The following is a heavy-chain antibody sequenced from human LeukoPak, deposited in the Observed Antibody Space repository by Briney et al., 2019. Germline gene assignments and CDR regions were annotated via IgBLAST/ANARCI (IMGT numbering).Heavy chain of an antibody. CDR1: GFIFSSYA. CDR3: AKGAWYNWNHYFDY. V-gene: IGHV3-64*04. D-gene: IGHD1-20*01. J-gene: IGHJ4*02. Sequence: PGGSLRLSCSASGFIFSSYAMHWVRQAPGKGLEYVSAISGNGGSTYYADSVKGRLTISRDNSKNTLYLQMNSLRAEDTAVYYCAKGAWYNWNHYFDYWGQGTLVTVSS. CDR2: ISGNGGST.